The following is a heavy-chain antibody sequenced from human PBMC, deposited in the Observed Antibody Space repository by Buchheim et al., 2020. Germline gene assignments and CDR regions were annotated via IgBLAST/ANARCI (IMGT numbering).Heavy chain of an antibody. CDR3: ARERSYSSSWYYYYYGMDV. Sequence: QVQLQQWGAGLLKPSETLSLTCAVYGGSFSGYYWSWIRQPPGKGLEWIGEINHSGSTNYNPSLKSRVTISVDTSKNQFSLNLSSVTAADTAVYYCARERSYSSSWYYYYYGMDVWGQGTT. D-gene: IGHD6-13*01. V-gene: IGHV4-34*01. CDR1: GGSFSGYY. J-gene: IGHJ6*02. CDR2: INHSGST.